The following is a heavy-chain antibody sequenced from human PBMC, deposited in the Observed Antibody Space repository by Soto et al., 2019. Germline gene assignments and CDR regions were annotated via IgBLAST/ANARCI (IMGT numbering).Heavy chain of an antibody. CDR3: AGGTPWISHYYYCGMDV. CDR2: IFHDGTA. J-gene: IGHJ6*02. V-gene: IGHV4-4*02. D-gene: IGHD2-15*01. Sequence: PSETLSLTCAFSVVSGRMGNWWTLGRQSPQGGLENIGEIFHDGTANYYPYIERRVAISVDTSKNQFSLKLRSVTAADTAVYYCAGGTPWISHYYYCGMDVWGQGTTVTVSS. CDR1: VVSGRMGNW.